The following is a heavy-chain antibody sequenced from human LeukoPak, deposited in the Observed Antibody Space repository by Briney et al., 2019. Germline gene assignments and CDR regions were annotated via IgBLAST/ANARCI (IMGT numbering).Heavy chain of an antibody. J-gene: IGHJ5*02. V-gene: IGHV4-34*01. CDR1: GGSFSGYY. CDR2: INHSGST. D-gene: IGHD2-15*01. Sequence: KPSETLSLTCAVYGGSFSGYYWSWICQPPGKGLEWIGEINHSGSTDYNPSLKSRVTISVDTSKNQFSLKLSSVTAADTAVYYCARHPPYCSGGSCYSPWFDPWGQGTLVTVSS. CDR3: ARHPPYCSGGSCYSPWFDP.